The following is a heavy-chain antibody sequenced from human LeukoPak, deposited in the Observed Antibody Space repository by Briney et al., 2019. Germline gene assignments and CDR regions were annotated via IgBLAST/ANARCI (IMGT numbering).Heavy chain of an antibody. V-gene: IGHV3-11*06. D-gene: IGHD3-3*01. CDR1: GFTFSDYY. Sequence: GGSLRLSCAASGFTFSDYYMSWIRQAPGKGLEWVSYISSSSSYTNYADSVKGRFTISGDNAKNSLYLQMNSLRAEDTAVYYCPTLFWSGYPPFAYGGQGPLATFP. CDR3: PTLFWSGYPPFAY. CDR2: ISSSSSYT. J-gene: IGHJ4*02.